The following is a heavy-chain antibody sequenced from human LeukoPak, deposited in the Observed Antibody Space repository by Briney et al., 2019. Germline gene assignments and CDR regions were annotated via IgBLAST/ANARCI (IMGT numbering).Heavy chain of an antibody. Sequence: GSSVKVSCKASGGTFSSYAISWVRQAPGQGLEWMGRIIPILGIANYAQKFQRRVTITADKSTSTAYMELSSLRSEDTAVYYCARDDGLWPTFDYWGQGTLVTVSS. J-gene: IGHJ4*02. CDR1: GGTFSSYA. D-gene: IGHD3-16*01. CDR3: ARDDGLWPTFDY. V-gene: IGHV1-69*04. CDR2: IIPILGIA.